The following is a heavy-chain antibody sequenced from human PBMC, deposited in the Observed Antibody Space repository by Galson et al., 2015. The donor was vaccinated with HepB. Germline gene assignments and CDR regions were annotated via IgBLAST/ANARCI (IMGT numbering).Heavy chain of an antibody. D-gene: IGHD4-17*01. CDR2: TYYRSKWYN. V-gene: IGHV6-1*01. CDR3: ARAGTRYGDYRGAFDI. Sequence: CAISGDSVSSNSAAWNWIRQSPSRGLEWLGRTYYRSKWYNDYAVSVKSRITINPDTSKNQFSLQLNSVTPEDTAVYYCARAGTRYGDYRGAFDIWGQGTMVTVSS. J-gene: IGHJ3*02. CDR1: GDSVSSNSAA.